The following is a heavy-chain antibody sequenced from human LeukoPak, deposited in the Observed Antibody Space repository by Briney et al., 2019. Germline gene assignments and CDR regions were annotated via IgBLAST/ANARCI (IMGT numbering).Heavy chain of an antibody. CDR1: GFTFSNYG. D-gene: IGHD5-12*01. CDR3: ARGPSGYHNT. J-gene: IGHJ4*02. CDR2: IRYDGRNK. Sequence: GGSLRLSCAASGFTFSNYGMHWVRQAPGKGLEWVGFIRYDGRNKYYADFVKGRFTISRDNSKNTLYLQMNSLRAEDTAVYYCARGPSGYHNTGGQGTLVTVSS. V-gene: IGHV3-30*02.